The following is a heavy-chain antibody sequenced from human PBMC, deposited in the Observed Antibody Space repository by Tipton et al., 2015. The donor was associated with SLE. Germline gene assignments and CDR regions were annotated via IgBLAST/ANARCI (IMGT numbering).Heavy chain of an antibody. Sequence: TLSLTCTISGGSITNPTYHWGWIRRPPGKGLEWIGTINYSGRTYYNPSLNSRVTISVDTSNNQFSLRLNSVTAADTAVYYCARRWELEYYFDYWGQGTLVTVSS. CDR1: GGSITNPTYH. CDR2: INYSGRT. V-gene: IGHV4-39*01. CDR3: ARRWELEYYFDY. D-gene: IGHD1-26*01. J-gene: IGHJ4*02.